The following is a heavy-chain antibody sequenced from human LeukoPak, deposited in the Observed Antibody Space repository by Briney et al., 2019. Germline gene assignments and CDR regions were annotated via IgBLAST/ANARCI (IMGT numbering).Heavy chain of an antibody. Sequence: GGSLRLSCAAFGFTFSSYAMSWVRQAPGKGLEWVSAISGSGGSTYYADSVKGRFTISRDNSKNTLYLQMNSPRAEDTAVYYCAKVNQGYFDYWGQGTLVTVSS. D-gene: IGHD1-14*01. V-gene: IGHV3-23*01. CDR1: GFTFSSYA. CDR2: ISGSGGST. CDR3: AKVNQGYFDY. J-gene: IGHJ4*02.